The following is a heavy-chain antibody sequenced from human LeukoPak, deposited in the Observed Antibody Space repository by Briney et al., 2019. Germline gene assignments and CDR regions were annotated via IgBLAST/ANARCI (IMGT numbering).Heavy chain of an antibody. J-gene: IGHJ4*02. D-gene: IGHD1-26*01. CDR3: ARAIGYFDS. V-gene: IGHV3-48*02. CDR2: ITSSSGSI. CDR1: GFTFGTYA. Sequence: GGSLRLSCAASGFTFGTYAMNWVRQAPGKGLEWLSYITSSSGSIYYADSVTGRFTISRDNAKNSLYLQMNSLRQEDTAVYYCARAIGYFDSWGQGTLVTVSS.